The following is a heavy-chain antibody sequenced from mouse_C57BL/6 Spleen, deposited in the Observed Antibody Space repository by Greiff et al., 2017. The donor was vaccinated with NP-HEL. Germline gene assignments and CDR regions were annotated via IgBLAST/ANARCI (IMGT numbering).Heavy chain of an antibody. Sequence: EVHLVESGGGLVKPGGSLKLSCAASGFTFSDYGMHWVRQAPEKGLEWVAYISSGSSTIYYADTVKGRFTISRDNAKNTLCLQKTSLRTEETDMYYCARPHDDERAWFAYWGQGTLVTVSA. V-gene: IGHV5-17*01. CDR2: ISSGSSTI. J-gene: IGHJ3*01. D-gene: IGHD2-12*01. CDR3: ARPHDDERAWFAY. CDR1: GFTFSDYG.